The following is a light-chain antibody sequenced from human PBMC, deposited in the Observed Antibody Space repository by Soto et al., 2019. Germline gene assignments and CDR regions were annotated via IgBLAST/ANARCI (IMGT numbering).Light chain of an antibody. V-gene: IGKV3-15*01. CDR2: GAS. J-gene: IGKJ1*01. CDR1: QSVNSA. Sequence: EIVMTQSPATLSVSPVERATLSCRASQSVNSALAWYQQKPGQVPRLLIYGASTRATGIPARFSGSGSGTEFTLTISSLQSEDFAVYYCQQYHDWHPTLGQGTKVDIK. CDR3: QQYHDWHPT.